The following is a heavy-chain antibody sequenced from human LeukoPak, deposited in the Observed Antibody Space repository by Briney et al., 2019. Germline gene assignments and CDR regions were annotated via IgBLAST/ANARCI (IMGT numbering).Heavy chain of an antibody. CDR3: AREVVTPSYFDY. D-gene: IGHD4-23*01. Sequence: PSQTLSLTCTVSGGSISSGSYYWSWIRQPAGKGLEWIGRIYTSGSTNYNPSLKSRVTISVDTSKNQFSLKLSSVTAADTAVYYCAREVVTPSYFDYWGQGTLVTVSS. CDR2: IYTSGST. J-gene: IGHJ4*02. V-gene: IGHV4-61*02. CDR1: GGSISSGSYY.